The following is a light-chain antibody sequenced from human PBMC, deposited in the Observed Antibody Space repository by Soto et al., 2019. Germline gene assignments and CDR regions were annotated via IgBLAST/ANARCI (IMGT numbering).Light chain of an antibody. CDR1: QSISSN. CDR3: QQRNSWPPTFT. Sequence: EIVMTQPPAALSVSPGERVTLSCGASQSISSNLAWYQQKPGQAPRLLIYDTSIRATGIPARFSGSGSGTDFTLTISSLEPEDFAVYYCQQRNSWPPTFTFGQGTRLEIK. CDR2: DTS. J-gene: IGKJ5*01. V-gene: IGKV3-11*01.